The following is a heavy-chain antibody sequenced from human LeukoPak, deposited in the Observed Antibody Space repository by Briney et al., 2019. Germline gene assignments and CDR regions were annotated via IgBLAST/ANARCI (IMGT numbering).Heavy chain of an antibody. D-gene: IGHD2-2*01. J-gene: IGHJ3*02. V-gene: IGHV4-30-4*01. CDR1: SGSISSGDYY. CDR2: IYYSGST. CDR3: ARDSGYCSSTSCYEVAFDI. Sequence: PSETLSLTCTVSSGSISSGDYYWSWIRQPPGKGLEWIGYIYYSGSTYYNPSLKSRVTISVDTSKNQFSLKLSSVTAADTAVYYCARDSGYCSSTSCYEVAFDIWGQGTMVTVSS.